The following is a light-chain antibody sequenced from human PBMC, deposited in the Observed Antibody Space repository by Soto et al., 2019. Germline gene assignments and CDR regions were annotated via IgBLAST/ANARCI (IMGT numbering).Light chain of an antibody. CDR3: RSYKSSSTPVV. J-gene: IGLJ2*01. CDR2: GYS. Sequence: QSALTQPASVSGSPGQSITISCTGTSSDVGGYNYVPWYQQHPGKAPKLMIYGYSNRPSGVSNRFSGSKSGNTASLTISGLQAEDEADYYCRSYKSSSTPVVFGGGTKLTVL. V-gene: IGLV2-14*01. CDR1: SSDVGGYNY.